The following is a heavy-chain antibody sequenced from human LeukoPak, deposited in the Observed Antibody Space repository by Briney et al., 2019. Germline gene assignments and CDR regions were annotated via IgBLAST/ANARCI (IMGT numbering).Heavy chain of an antibody. D-gene: IGHD6-19*01. Sequence: GGSLRLSCAASGFTFSSYAMSWVRQAPGKGLEWVSVISGSGGNTYYAGSVKGRFTISRDNSKNTLYLQMNSLRAEDTAIYYCAKDGKGAPVAGTGYFDYWGQGTLVTVSS. J-gene: IGHJ4*02. CDR2: ISGSGGNT. CDR3: AKDGKGAPVAGTGYFDY. CDR1: GFTFSSYA. V-gene: IGHV3-23*01.